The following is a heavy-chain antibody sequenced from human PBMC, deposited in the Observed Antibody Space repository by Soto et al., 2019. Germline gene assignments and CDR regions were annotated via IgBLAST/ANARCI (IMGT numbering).Heavy chain of an antibody. CDR3: ARDLLERYGHARQPDY. D-gene: IGHD5-18*01. Sequence: AGGSLRLSCVASGFTFSAYSMSWVRQAPGQGLEWVSSITSSSTYIYYTRSVEGRFTISRDDAKNSLHLQMNSLRAEDTAVYYCARDLLERYGHARQPDYWGQGTLVTVYS. J-gene: IGHJ4*02. V-gene: IGHV3-21*06. CDR2: ITSSSTYI. CDR1: GFTFSAYS.